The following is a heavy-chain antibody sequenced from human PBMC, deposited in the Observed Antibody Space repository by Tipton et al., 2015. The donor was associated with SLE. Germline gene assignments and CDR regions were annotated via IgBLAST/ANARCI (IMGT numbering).Heavy chain of an antibody. J-gene: IGHJ4*02. CDR2: ISYDGSNK. V-gene: IGHV3-30*18. D-gene: IGHD6-19*01. CDR3: AKGYSSGWYFDY. CDR1: GFTFSSYG. Sequence: RSLRLSCAASGFTFSSYGMHWVRQAPGKGLEWVAVISYDGSNKYYADSVKGRFTISRDNSKNTLYLQMNSLRAEDTAVYYCAKGYSSGWYFDYWGQGTLVTVSS.